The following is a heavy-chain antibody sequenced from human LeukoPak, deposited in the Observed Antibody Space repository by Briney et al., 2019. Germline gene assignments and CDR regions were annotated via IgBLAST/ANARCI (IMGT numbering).Heavy chain of an antibody. D-gene: IGHD3-10*01. CDR1: GFTFGRYD. Sequence: PGGSLRLSCAASGFTFGRYDMSWVRQAPGKGLEWVSGISRSGDSTYYADSVKGRFTISRDNSKNTLYLQMNSLRAEDTAVYYCAKLGKTENHYGSGRFSYYYYMDVWGKGTTVTISS. CDR3: AKLGKTENHYGSGRFSYYYYMDV. CDR2: ISRSGDST. J-gene: IGHJ6*03. V-gene: IGHV3-23*01.